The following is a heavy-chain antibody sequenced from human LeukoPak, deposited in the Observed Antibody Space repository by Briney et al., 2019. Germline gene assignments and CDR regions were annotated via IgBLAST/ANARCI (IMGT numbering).Heavy chain of an antibody. CDR1: GFAFSSYG. V-gene: IGHV3-30*18. D-gene: IGHD6-6*01. J-gene: IGHJ4*02. Sequence: GGSLRLSCAASGFAFSSYGMHWIRQAPGKGLEWVAIISYDGSNQIYADSVKGRFTISRDNSKNTLDLQMNSLRLEDTAVYYCAKVAPSRQLVEYFDCWGQGALVTVSS. CDR3: AKVAPSRQLVEYFDC. CDR2: ISYDGSNQ.